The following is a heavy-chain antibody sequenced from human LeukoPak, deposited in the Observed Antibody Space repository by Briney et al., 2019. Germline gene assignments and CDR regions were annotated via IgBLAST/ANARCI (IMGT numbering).Heavy chain of an antibody. J-gene: IGHJ4*02. Sequence: PSETLPLTCAISGGSIPSYYWSWIRQTPGKGLEWIRYLLYSGSTNYNPSLKSRVTMSIDTSKNQFSLKLRSVTAADTAVYYCARGAYSNYLSVGYWGQGILVTVSS. CDR1: GGSIPSYY. CDR3: ARGAYSNYLSVGY. CDR2: LLYSGST. D-gene: IGHD4-11*01. V-gene: IGHV4-59*01.